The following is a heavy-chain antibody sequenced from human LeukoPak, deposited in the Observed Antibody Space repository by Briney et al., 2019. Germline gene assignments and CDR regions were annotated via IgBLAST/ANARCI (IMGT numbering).Heavy chain of an antibody. V-gene: IGHV3-30*04. D-gene: IGHD3-10*01. CDR1: GFTFSSYA. CDR2: ISYDGSNK. Sequence: GRSLRLSCAASGFTFSSYAMHWVRQAPGKGLEWVAVISYDGSNKYYADSVKGRFTISRDNSKNTLYLQMNSLRAEDTAVYCCARASVWGAHKTYNWFDPWGQGTLVTVSS. J-gene: IGHJ5*02. CDR3: ARASVWGAHKTYNWFDP.